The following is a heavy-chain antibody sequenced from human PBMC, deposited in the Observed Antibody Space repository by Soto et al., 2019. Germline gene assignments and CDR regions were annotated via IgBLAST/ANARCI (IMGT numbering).Heavy chain of an antibody. CDR3: ARHGGYDYYFDY. Sequence: SETLSLTCAVYGGSFSGYYWSWIRQPPGKGLEWIGEINHSGSTNYNPSPKSRVTISVDTSKNQFSLRLSSVTAADTAVYYCARHGGYDYYFDYWGQGTLVTVSS. J-gene: IGHJ4*02. CDR2: INHSGST. V-gene: IGHV4-34*01. D-gene: IGHD5-12*01. CDR1: GGSFSGYY.